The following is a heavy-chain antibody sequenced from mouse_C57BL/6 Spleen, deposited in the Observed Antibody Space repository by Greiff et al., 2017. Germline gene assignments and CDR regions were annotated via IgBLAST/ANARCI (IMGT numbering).Heavy chain of an antibody. Sequence: EVQLQQSGPVLVKPGASVKMSCKASGYTFTDYYMNWVKQSHGKSLEWIGVINPYNGGTSYNQKFKGKATLTVDKSSSTAYMELNSLTSEDSAVYYCARDGGKGYFDYWGQGTTLTVSS. CDR2: INPYNGGT. V-gene: IGHV1-19*01. CDR3: ARDGGKGYFDY. J-gene: IGHJ2*01. CDR1: GYTFTDYY. D-gene: IGHD1-3*01.